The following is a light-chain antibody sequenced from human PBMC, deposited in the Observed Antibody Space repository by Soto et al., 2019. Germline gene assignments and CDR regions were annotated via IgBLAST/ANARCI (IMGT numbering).Light chain of an antibody. CDR3: SSYRSSNTVV. CDR1: SSDVGAYNY. CDR2: DVS. V-gene: IGLV2-14*01. J-gene: IGLJ2*01. Sequence: QSVLAQPASVSGSPGQSITISCTGTSSDVGAYNYVSWYQQHPGKAPKLMIYDVSNRPSGVSNRFSGSKSGNTASLTVSGLQAEDEADYYCSSYRSSNTVVFGGGTNVTVL.